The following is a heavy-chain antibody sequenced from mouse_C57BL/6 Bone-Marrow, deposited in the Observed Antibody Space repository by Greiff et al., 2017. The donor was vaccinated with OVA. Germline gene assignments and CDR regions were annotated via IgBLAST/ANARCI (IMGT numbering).Heavy chain of an antibody. CDR3: ARGGGNFYFDY. J-gene: IGHJ2*01. CDR1: GYSITSGYD. CDR2: ISYSGST. V-gene: IGHV3-1*01. Sequence: EVKLVESGPGMVKPSQSLSLTCTVTGYSITSGYDWHWIRHFPGNKLEWMGYISYSGSTDYNPSLKSRISITHDTSKNHFFLKLNSVTTEDTATYYCARGGGNFYFDYWGQGTTLTVSS. D-gene: IGHD2-1*01.